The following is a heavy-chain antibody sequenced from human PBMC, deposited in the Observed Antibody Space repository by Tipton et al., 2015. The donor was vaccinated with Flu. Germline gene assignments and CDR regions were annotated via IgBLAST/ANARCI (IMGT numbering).Heavy chain of an antibody. CDR1: GFTFSSYG. V-gene: IGHV3-30*18. Sequence: QVQLVQSGGGVVQPGRSLRPSCAASGFTFSSYGMHWVRQAPGKGLEWVAVISYDGSNKYYADSVKGRFTISRDNSKNTLYLQMNSLRAEDTAVYYCVKEGWLHSGEYFRHWGQGTLVTVSS. J-gene: IGHJ1*01. D-gene: IGHD5-12*01. CDR3: VKEGWLHSGEYFRH. CDR2: ISYDGSNK.